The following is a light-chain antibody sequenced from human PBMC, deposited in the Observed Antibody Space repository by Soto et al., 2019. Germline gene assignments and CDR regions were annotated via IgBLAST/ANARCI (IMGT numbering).Light chain of an antibody. Sequence: EIILTQSPDTLSLSPGGRATLSCRASQSVHSGHLAWYQQKPGQAPRLLIYGVSSRATDIPDRFSGSGSGTDFALTISRLEPEDFALYYCQQYGSSPWTFGQGTKVDIK. J-gene: IGKJ1*01. CDR2: GVS. V-gene: IGKV3-20*01. CDR3: QQYGSSPWT. CDR1: QSVHSGH.